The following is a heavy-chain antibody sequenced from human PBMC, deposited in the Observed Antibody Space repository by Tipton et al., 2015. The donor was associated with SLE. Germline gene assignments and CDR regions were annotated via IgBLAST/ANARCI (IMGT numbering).Heavy chain of an antibody. Sequence: TLSLTCTVSGGSISDYYWTWIRQPPGKGLEWIGYIFYSGGTNYNPSLKSRVTISGDTSKSQFSLRLSSVTAADTAVYYCAGGELRYGDYDFYYWGQGSLVTVSS. J-gene: IGHJ4*02. CDR2: IFYSGGT. CDR3: AGGELRYGDYDFYY. V-gene: IGHV4-59*01. D-gene: IGHD4-17*01. CDR1: GGSISDYY.